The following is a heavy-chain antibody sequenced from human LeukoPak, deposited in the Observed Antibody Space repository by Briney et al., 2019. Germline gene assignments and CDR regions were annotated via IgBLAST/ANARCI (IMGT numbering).Heavy chain of an antibody. CDR1: GFTFSTYW. CDR3: ARGGAPRSCSNGVCYSSFFDS. V-gene: IGHV3-7*01. CDR2: IKQDGSEK. D-gene: IGHD2-8*01. J-gene: IGHJ4*02. Sequence: PGGSLRLSCAASGFTFSTYWMSWVRQGPGKGLEWVANIKQDGSEKYYVGSVKGRFTISRDNANSSLFLQMNSLRGEDTAVYYCARGGAPRSCSNGVCYSSFFDSWGQGTLVTVSS.